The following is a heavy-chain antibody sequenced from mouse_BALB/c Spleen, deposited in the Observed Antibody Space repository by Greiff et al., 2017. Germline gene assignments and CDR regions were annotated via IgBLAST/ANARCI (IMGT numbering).Heavy chain of an antibody. J-gene: IGHJ4*01. CDR1: GYTFTDYA. Sequence: VQLQQSGAELVRPGVSVKISCKGSGYTFTDYAMHWVKQSHAKSLEWIGVISTYYGDASYNQKFKGKATMTVDKSSSTAYMELARLTSEDSAIYYCARERNYDSPYAMDYRGQGTSVTVSS. CDR2: ISTYYGDA. D-gene: IGHD2-4*01. CDR3: ARERNYDSPYAMDY. V-gene: IGHV1S137*01.